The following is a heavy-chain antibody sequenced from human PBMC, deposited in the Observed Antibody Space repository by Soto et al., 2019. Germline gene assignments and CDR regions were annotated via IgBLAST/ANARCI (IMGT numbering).Heavy chain of an antibody. J-gene: IGHJ3*02. Sequence: SETLCLTCAVSGFSIISSNWWSWVRQPPGKGLEWIGEIYHSGSTNYNPSLKSRVTISVDKSKNQFSLKLSSVTAADTAVYYCARDRRWGTTGDAFDIWGQGTMVTVSS. CDR3: ARDRRWGTTGDAFDI. CDR1: GFSIISSNW. CDR2: IYHSGST. D-gene: IGHD1-1*01. V-gene: IGHV4-4*02.